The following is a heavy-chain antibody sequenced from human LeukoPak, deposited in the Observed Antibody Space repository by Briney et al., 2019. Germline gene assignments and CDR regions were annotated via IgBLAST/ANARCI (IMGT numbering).Heavy chain of an antibody. J-gene: IGHJ4*02. D-gene: IGHD5-24*01. CDR3: ARDSPPDY. CDR2: IYYSGST. V-gene: IGHV4-59*05. Sequence: AETLSLTCTVSGGSISSYYWSWIRQPAGKGLEWIGSIYYSGSTYHNPSLKSRVTISVDTSKNQFSLKLSSVTAADTAVYYCARDSPPDYWGQGTLVTVSS. CDR1: GGSISSYY.